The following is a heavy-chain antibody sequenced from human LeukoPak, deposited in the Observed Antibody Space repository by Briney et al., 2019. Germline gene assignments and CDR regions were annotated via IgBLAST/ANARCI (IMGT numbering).Heavy chain of an antibody. J-gene: IGHJ6*03. D-gene: IGHD5-18*01. CDR1: GVSLSNYY. Sequence: SETLSLTCAVSGVSLSNYYLSWIRQPPGKGLEWIGYIYYSGSTNYNPSLTSRVSISVDTSKKQYSLKLSSVTAADTAVYYCARGRRPPDTAMVYYYYYSMDVWGKGTTVTVSS. V-gene: IGHV4-59*01. CDR3: ARGRRPPDTAMVYYYYYSMDV. CDR2: IYYSGST.